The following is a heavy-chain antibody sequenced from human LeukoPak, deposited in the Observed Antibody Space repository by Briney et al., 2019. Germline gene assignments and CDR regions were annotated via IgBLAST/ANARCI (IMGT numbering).Heavy chain of an antibody. J-gene: IGHJ5*02. CDR2: IYYSGST. CDR3: ARGGLSIAAAGSAVNWFDP. CDR1: GGSISSHY. Sequence: SETLSLTCTVSGGSISSHYWSWIRQPPGKGLEWIGYIYYSGSTNYNPSLKSRVTISVDTSKNQFSLKLSSVTAEDTAVYYCARGGLSIAAAGSAVNWFDPWGQGTLVTVSS. V-gene: IGHV4-59*11. D-gene: IGHD6-13*01.